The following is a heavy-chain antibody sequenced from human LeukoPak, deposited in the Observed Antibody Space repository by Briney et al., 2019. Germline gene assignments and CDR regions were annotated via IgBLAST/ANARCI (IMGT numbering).Heavy chain of an antibody. Sequence: GGSLRLSCAASGFTFDDYAMHWVRQAPGKGLEWVSGISWNSGSIGYADSVKGRFTISRDNAKKLLYLQMNSLRAEDTGVYYCARDARQPGYYSYDYYYMDVWGKGTTVTISS. CDR2: ISWNSGSI. CDR1: GFTFDDYA. V-gene: IGHV3-9*01. J-gene: IGHJ6*03. D-gene: IGHD3-9*01. CDR3: ARDARQPGYYSYDYYYMDV.